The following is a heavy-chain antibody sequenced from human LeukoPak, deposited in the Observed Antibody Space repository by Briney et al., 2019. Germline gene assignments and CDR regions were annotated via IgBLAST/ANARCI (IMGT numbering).Heavy chain of an antibody. CDR2: INPNSGGT. J-gene: IGHJ5*02. V-gene: IGHV1-2*06. CDR1: GGTFSSYA. Sequence: ASVKVSCKASGGTFSSYAINWVRQAPGQGLEWMGRINPNSGGTNYAQKFQGRVTMTRDTSISTAYMELSRLRSDDTAVYYCARDYYYGSVSNWFDPWGQGTLVTVSS. D-gene: IGHD3-10*01. CDR3: ARDYYYGSVSNWFDP.